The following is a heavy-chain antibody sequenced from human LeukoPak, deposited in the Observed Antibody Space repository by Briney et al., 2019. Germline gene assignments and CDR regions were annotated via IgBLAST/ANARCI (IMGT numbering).Heavy chain of an antibody. Sequence: GGSLRLSCSASGFTFSNYAIHWVRQAPGKGLEYVSTISNNGGNTNYADSVKGRFTISRDNSKNTVYLQMSSLRAEDTAVYYCVKAAGSWYGYFDYWGQGTLVTVPS. V-gene: IGHV3-64D*06. J-gene: IGHJ4*02. CDR1: GFTFSNYA. D-gene: IGHD6-13*01. CDR3: VKAAGSWYGYFDY. CDR2: ISNNGGNT.